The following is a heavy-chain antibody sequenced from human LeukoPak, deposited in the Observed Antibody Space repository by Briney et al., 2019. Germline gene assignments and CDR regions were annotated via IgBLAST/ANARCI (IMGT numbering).Heavy chain of an antibody. CDR3: ARSLWSGFDYYYYMDV. J-gene: IGHJ6*03. V-gene: IGHV3-53*01. CDR1: GFTVISNY. D-gene: IGHD3-3*01. CDR2: IYSGGST. Sequence: GGSLGLSCAASGFTVISNYMSWVRQAPGKGLEWVSVIYSGGSTYYADSVKGRFTISRDNSKNTLYLQMNSLRAEDTAVYYCARSLWSGFDYYYYMDVWGKGTTVTVSS.